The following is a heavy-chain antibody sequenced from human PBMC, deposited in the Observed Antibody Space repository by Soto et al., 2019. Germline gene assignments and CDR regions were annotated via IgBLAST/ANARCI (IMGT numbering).Heavy chain of an antibody. CDR1: GYTFSSYE. CDR3: ARGQSGYSSGWSPNDY. CDR2: MNPNSGNT. Sequence: QVQLVQSGAEVKKPGASVKVSCKASGYTFSSYEINWVRQATGQGLEWMGWMNPNSGNTGYAQKFQGRVTMTRNTSISTAYMELSSLRSEDTAVYYCARGQSGYSSGWSPNDYSGQGTLVTVSS. D-gene: IGHD6-19*01. J-gene: IGHJ4*02. V-gene: IGHV1-8*01.